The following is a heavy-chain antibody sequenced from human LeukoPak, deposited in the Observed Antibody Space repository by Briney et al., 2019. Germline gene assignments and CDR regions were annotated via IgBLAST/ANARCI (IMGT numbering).Heavy chain of an antibody. Sequence: GGSLRLSCAASGFTVSSNYMSWVRQAPGKGLEWVSVIYSGGSTYYADSVKGRFTISRDNSKNTLYLQMNSLRAEDTAVYYCARDGYTVTTCYYYYGMDVWGQGTTVTVSS. J-gene: IGHJ6*02. D-gene: IGHD4-17*01. V-gene: IGHV3-66*01. CDR3: ARDGYTVTTCYYYYGMDV. CDR1: GFTVSSNY. CDR2: IYSGGST.